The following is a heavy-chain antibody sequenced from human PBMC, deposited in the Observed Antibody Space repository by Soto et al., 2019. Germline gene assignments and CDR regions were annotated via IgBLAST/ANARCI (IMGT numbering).Heavy chain of an antibody. J-gene: IGHJ4*02. Sequence: PGGSLRLSCVVSGFTFSTYWMSWVRQAPGKGLEWVANIKEDGSEKYYLDSVKGRFTIYRDNAKNSLYLQMNSLRAEDTAVYYCARDKVVGPTTLDYWGQGXLVTVSS. D-gene: IGHD1-26*01. V-gene: IGHV3-7*03. CDR3: ARDKVVGPTTLDY. CDR1: GFTFSTYW. CDR2: IKEDGSEK.